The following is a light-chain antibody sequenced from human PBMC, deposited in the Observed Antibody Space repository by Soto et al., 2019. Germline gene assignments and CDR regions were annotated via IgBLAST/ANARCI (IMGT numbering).Light chain of an antibody. V-gene: IGLV2-14*01. J-gene: IGLJ1*01. CDR3: ASYTSRSXSVI. Sequence: QSALAQPASVSGSPVQSITISCTGTSSDVCGCKYVSWYKQHPDKAPKLIIFEVSNRPSGISSRFSGSKSGNTASLTIYGLQAEVLVDYYCASYTSRSXSVIVGRGTKVXV. CDR2: EVS. CDR1: SSDVCGCKY.